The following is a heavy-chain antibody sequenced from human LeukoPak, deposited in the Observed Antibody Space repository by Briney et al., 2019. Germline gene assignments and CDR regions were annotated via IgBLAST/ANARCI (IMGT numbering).Heavy chain of an antibody. CDR2: IYTSGSP. V-gene: IGHV4-4*07. CDR3: ARGRTSTASFDP. J-gene: IGHJ5*02. CDR1: GASITTYY. Sequence: SETLSLTCTVSGASITTYYWNRIRQPAGKGLEWIGRIYTSGSPNYNPSLKSRVTMSVDTSKNQFSLNLSSVTAADTAVYYCARGRTSTASFDPWGQGTLVTVSS. D-gene: IGHD3/OR15-3a*01.